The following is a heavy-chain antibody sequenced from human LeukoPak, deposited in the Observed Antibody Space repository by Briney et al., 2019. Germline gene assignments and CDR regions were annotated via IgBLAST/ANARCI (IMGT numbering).Heavy chain of an antibody. Sequence: ASVKVSCKVSGYTLTELSMHWVRQAPGKGLEWMGGFDPEDGETIYAQKFQGRVTMTEDTSTDTAYMELSRLRSDDTAVYYCARGPYYYDSNGSFSGAFDIWGQGTMVTVSS. D-gene: IGHD3-22*01. CDR1: GYTLTELS. V-gene: IGHV1-24*01. CDR2: FDPEDGET. CDR3: ARGPYYYDSNGSFSGAFDI. J-gene: IGHJ3*02.